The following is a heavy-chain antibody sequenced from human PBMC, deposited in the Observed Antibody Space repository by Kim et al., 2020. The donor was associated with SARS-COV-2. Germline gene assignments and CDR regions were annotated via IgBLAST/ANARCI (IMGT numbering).Heavy chain of an antibody. V-gene: IGHV4-4*07. CDR1: GGSISSYY. J-gene: IGHJ4*02. CDR3: ARGVPLYVSSGYYLLPYFDY. CDR2: IYTSGST. D-gene: IGHD3-22*01. Sequence: SETLSLTCTVSGGSISSYYWSWIRQPAGKGLEWIGRIYTSGSTNYNPSLKSRVTMSVDTSKNQFSLKLSSVTAADTAVYYCARGVPLYVSSGYYLLPYFDYWGQGTLVTVSP.